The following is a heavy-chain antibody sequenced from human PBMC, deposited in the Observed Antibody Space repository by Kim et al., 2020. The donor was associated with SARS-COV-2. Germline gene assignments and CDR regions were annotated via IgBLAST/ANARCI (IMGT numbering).Heavy chain of an antibody. CDR2: IYYSGST. V-gene: IGHV4-59*13. J-gene: IGHJ6*02. Sequence: SETLSLTCTVSGGSISSYYWSWIRQPPGKGLELIGYIYYSGSTNYNPSLKSRVTISVDTSKNQFSLKLSSVTAADTAVYYCARGNDGMDVWGQGTTVTVSS. CDR1: GGSISSYY. CDR3: ARGNDGMDV.